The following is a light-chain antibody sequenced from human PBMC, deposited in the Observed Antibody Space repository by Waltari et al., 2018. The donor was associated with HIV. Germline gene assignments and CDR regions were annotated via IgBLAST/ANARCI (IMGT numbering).Light chain of an antibody. CDR1: SSNIGAGYH. J-gene: IGLJ1*01. CDR3: QSHDSSLSGYV. CDR2: CNS. Sequence: QSVLTQPPSVSGAPGQRVTISCTGSSSNIGAGYHVHWYQQLPGPAPKLLISCNSMRPSGVPDRFAGSKSGTSSSLAITGLQAEDEADYHCQSHDSSLSGYVFGTGTKVTVL. V-gene: IGLV1-40*01.